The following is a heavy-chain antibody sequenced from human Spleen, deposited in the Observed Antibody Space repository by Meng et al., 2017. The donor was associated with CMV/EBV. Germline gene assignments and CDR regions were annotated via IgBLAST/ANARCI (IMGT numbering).Heavy chain of an antibody. CDR2: ISGSGGST. CDR3: ARQGVGAGYAAGLPYGLDV. J-gene: IGHJ6*02. D-gene: IGHD2-2*01. CDR1: GFTFSSYW. Sequence: GESLKISCAASGFTFSSYWMHWVRQAPGKGLEWVSAISGSGGSTYYADSVKGRFTISRDNSKNTLYLQMNSLRAEDTAVYYCARQGVGAGYAAGLPYGLDVWGRGTTVTVSS. V-gene: IGHV3-23*01.